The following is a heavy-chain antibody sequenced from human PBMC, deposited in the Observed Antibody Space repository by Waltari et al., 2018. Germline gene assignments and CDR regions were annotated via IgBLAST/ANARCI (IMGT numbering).Heavy chain of an antibody. Sequence: QVQLQQWGAGLLKPSETLSLTCAVYGGSFSGYYWRWIRPHPGKGLEWIGEINHSGSSNYNPSLKSRVTMSVDTSKNQFSLKLSSVTAADTAVYYCARGPIIPDTVTITYFDYWGQGTLVTISS. CDR1: GGSFSGYY. V-gene: IGHV4-34*01. CDR3: ARGPIIPDTVTITYFDY. D-gene: IGHD4-17*01. CDR2: INHSGSS. J-gene: IGHJ4*02.